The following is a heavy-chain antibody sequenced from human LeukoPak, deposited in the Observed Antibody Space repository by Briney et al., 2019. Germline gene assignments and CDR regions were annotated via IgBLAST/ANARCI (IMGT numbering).Heavy chain of an antibody. CDR3: ARENQGYSSGWSIDY. Sequence: PSETLSLTCTVSGDSIGSYFWSWIRQPAGKGLEWIGYIYYSGSTNYNPSHKSRVTISVDTSKNQFSLKLSSVTAADTAVYYCARENQGYSSGWSIDYWGQGTLVTVSS. D-gene: IGHD6-19*01. CDR2: IYYSGST. CDR1: GDSIGSYF. V-gene: IGHV4-59*01. J-gene: IGHJ4*02.